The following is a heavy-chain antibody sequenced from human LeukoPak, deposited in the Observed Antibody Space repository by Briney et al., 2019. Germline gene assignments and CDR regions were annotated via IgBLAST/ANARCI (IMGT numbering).Heavy chain of an antibody. D-gene: IGHD2-8*01. J-gene: IGHJ6*02. CDR2: IYPGDSDT. Sequence: GESLKISCQGSGYSFTSYWIGWVRQMPGKGLEWMGIIYPGDSDTRYSPSFQGQVTISADKSISTAYLQWSSLKASDTAIYYCARLTVSKTYYYYYGMDVWGQGTTVTVS. CDR3: ARLTVSKTYYYYYGMDV. CDR1: GYSFTSYW. V-gene: IGHV5-51*01.